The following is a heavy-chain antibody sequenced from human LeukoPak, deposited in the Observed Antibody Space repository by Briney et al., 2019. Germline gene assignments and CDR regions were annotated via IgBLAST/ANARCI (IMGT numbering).Heavy chain of an antibody. CDR2: ISATGGST. CDR3: PKADISDFWSVFLDF. V-gene: IGHV3-23*01. D-gene: IGHD3-3*01. J-gene: IGHJ4*02. CDR1: VFTLSSYA. Sequence: QSGGSLRLSCAAWVFTLSSYAMRSVRQAPGKGLEWVSAISATGGSTYYADSVKGRFTISRDNSKTTLSLHMNSLRAEDTAVYYCPKADISDFWSVFLDFWGQGTLVTVSS.